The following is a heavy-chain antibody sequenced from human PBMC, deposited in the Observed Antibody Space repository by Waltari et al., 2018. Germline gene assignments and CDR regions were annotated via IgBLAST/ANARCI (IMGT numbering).Heavy chain of an antibody. CDR3: ARQRWDYGDYAVDY. V-gene: IGHV4-38-2*01. D-gene: IGHD4-17*01. J-gene: IGHJ4*02. CDR2: IYHSGST. CDR1: GYSISSGYY. Sequence: QVQLQESSPGLVKPSETLSLTCAVSGYSISSGYYWGWIRQPPGKGLEWIGSIYHSGSTYSNPSLKSRVTISVDTSKNQFSLKLSSVTAADTAVYYCARQRWDYGDYAVDYWGQGTLVTVSS.